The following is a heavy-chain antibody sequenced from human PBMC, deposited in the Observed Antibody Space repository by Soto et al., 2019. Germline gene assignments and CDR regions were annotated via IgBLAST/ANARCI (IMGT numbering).Heavy chain of an antibody. J-gene: IGHJ6*03. CDR3: GRQAHQLDV. CDR2: IYYSGST. V-gene: IGHV4-59*01. Sequence: PSETLSLTCTVSGGSISSYYWSWIRQPPGKGLEWIGYIYYSGSTNYNPSLKSRVTISVDTSKNQSSLKLSSVTAADTAVYYCGRQAHQLDVSGKGTTVIVSS. CDR1: GGSISSYY.